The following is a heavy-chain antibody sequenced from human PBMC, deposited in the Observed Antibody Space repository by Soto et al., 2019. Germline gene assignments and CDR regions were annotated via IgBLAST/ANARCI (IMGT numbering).Heavy chain of an antibody. CDR2: ISAYNGNT. Sequence: ASVKVSCKASGYTFTIYGISWVRQAPGQGLEWMGWISAYNGNTNYAQKLQGRVTMTTDTSTSTAYMELRSLRSDDTAVYYCARDRTIRGYSGYDLGYWGQGTLVTVSS. D-gene: IGHD5-12*01. V-gene: IGHV1-18*01. CDR3: ARDRTIRGYSGYDLGY. CDR1: GYTFTIYG. J-gene: IGHJ4*02.